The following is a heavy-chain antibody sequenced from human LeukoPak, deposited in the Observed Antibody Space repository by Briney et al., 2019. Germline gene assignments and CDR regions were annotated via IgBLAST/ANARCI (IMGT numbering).Heavy chain of an antibody. J-gene: IGHJ4*02. Sequence: PGGSLRLSCAASGFTFSSYSMNWVRQAPGKGLEWVSSISSSSSYIYYADSVKGRFTISRDNAKNSLYLQMNSLRAEDTAVYYCASTPGSGWNFDYWGQGTLVTVSS. CDR2: ISSSSSYI. CDR1: GFTFSSYS. D-gene: IGHD6-19*01. V-gene: IGHV3-21*01. CDR3: ASTPGSGWNFDY.